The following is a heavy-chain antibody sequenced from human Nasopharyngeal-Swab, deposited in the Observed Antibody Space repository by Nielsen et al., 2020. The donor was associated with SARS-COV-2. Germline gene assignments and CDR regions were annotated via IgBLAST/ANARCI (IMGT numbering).Heavy chain of an antibody. J-gene: IGHJ3*02. CDR1: GFSISSTF. V-gene: IGHV3-15*01. CDR3: TTSGYDSTSDAFDI. D-gene: IGHD3-22*01. CDR2: IKSKTDGGTT. Sequence: GGSLRLSCAVSGFSISSTFINWVRQAPGKGLEWVGRIKSKTDGGTTDYAAPVKGRFTISRDDSKNTLYLQMNSLKTEDTAVYYCTTSGYDSTSDAFDIWGQGTMVTVSS.